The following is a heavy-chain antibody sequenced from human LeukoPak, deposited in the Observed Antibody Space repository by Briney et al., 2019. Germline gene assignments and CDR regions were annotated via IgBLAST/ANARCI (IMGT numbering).Heavy chain of an antibody. V-gene: IGHV3-21*01. J-gene: IGHJ4*02. CDR1: GFTFSSYS. D-gene: IGHD2-2*01. CDR2: ISSSSSYI. CDR3: ASEIVVVPAAPKSDY. Sequence: GGSLRLSCAASGFTFSSYSMNWVRQAPGKGLEWVSSISSSSSYIYYADSVKGRFTISRDNAKNSLYPQMNSLRAEDTAVYYCASEIVVVPAAPKSDYWGQGTLVTVSS.